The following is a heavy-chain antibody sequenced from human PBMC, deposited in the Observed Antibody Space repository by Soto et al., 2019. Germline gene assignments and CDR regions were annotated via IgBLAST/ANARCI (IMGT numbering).Heavy chain of an antibody. Sequence: GSLRLSCAASGFTFSNGWMSWVRQAPGKGLEWVGRIKSKIAGGTTDYSAPVKGRFTISRDDSKDTLYLQMNSLKTEDTAVYYCAKDRIAAASVLGTYNWFDPWGQGTLVTVSS. CDR2: IKSKIAGGTT. J-gene: IGHJ5*02. D-gene: IGHD6-13*01. CDR3: AKDRIAAASVLGTYNWFDP. CDR1: GFTFSNGW. V-gene: IGHV3-15*01.